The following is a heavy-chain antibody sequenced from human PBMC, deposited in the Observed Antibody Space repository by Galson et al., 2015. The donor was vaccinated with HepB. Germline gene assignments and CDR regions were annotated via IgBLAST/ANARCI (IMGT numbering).Heavy chain of an antibody. J-gene: IGHJ4*02. CDR1: GYISTDFG. V-gene: IGHV1-18*04. D-gene: IGHD4-23*01. CDR3: AKGYGGTSVPDY. Sequence: SVKVSCKASGYISTDFGFNWVRQAPGQGPEWMGWISGYNGDTLYGQKFQGRVTMTTDTSTNTAYMDLRNLRSDDTAVYYCAKGYGGTSVPDYWGQGTLITVSS. CDR2: ISGYNGDT.